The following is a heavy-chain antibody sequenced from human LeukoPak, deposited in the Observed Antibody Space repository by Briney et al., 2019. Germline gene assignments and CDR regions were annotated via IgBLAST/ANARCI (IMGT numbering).Heavy chain of an antibody. CDR1: GFTFSSYW. Sequence: GGSLRLSCAASGFTFSSYWMSWVRQAPGKGLEWVSGINWNGGSTGYADSVKGRFTISRDNAKNSLYLQMNSLRAEDTALYYCARAERVVAATPLWFDPWGQGTLVTVSS. D-gene: IGHD2-15*01. CDR2: INWNGGST. J-gene: IGHJ5*02. V-gene: IGHV3-20*04. CDR3: ARAERVVAATPLWFDP.